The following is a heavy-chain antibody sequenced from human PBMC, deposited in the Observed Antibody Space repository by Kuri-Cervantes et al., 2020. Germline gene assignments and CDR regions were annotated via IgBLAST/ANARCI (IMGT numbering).Heavy chain of an antibody. V-gene: IGHV3-30-3*01. J-gene: IGHJ4*02. CDR1: GFTFSRYA. CDR3: VRGGAVGSRAWGY. Sequence: GESLKISCAASGFTFSRYAMHWVRQASGKGLEWVAVIAYDGSNKYYADSVKGRFTISRDNSKNTLYLQMNSLRAEDTAVYYCVRGGAVGSRAWGYWGQGTLVTVSS. D-gene: IGHD3-10*01. CDR2: IAYDGSNK.